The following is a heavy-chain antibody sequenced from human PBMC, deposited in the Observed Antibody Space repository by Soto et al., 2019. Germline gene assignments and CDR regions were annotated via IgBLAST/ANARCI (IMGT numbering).Heavy chain of an antibody. CDR2: IYYSGST. V-gene: IGHV4-39*01. CDR1: GGSISSSSYY. CDR3: ARRPYGDYQIDY. D-gene: IGHD4-17*01. J-gene: IGHJ4*02. Sequence: SETLSLTCTVSGGSISSSSYYWGWIRQPPGKGLEWIGSIYYSGSTYYNPSLKSRVTISVNTSKKQFSLKLSSVTAADTAGYYCARRPYGDYQIDYWGQGTLVTVSS.